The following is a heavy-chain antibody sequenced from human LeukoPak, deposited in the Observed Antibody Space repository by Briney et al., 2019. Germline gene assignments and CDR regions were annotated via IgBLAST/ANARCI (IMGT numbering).Heavy chain of an antibody. CDR2: ITPSGGT. V-gene: IGHV1-2*02. D-gene: IGHD5-24*01. CDR1: GYTFTTYA. CDR3: ARDRYGDGFAHFDY. J-gene: IGHJ4*02. Sequence: ASVKVSFKASGYTFTTYAMHWVRQAPGQGLEWMGWITPSGGTNYPQKFQGRVAITRDTSITTAYMDLSRPTSDDTAVYYCARDRYGDGFAHFDYWGQGALVTVSS.